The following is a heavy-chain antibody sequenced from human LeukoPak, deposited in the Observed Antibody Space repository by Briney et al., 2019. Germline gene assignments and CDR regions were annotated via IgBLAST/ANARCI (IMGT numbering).Heavy chain of an antibody. D-gene: IGHD7-27*01. Sequence: GGSLRLSCAVSGFTFSGFWMSWSRQAPGKGLEWVASINSDGSEGYYADVVKGRFTISRDNAKNSLYLQMNSLRAEDTAVYYCARDRNWGQAPPDYWGQGTLVTVSS. CDR2: INSDGSEG. V-gene: IGHV3-7*01. CDR3: ARDRNWGQAPPDY. J-gene: IGHJ4*02. CDR1: GFTFSGFW.